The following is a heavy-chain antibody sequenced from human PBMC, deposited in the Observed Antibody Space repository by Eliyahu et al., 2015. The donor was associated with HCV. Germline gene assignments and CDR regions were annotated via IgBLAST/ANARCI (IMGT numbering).Heavy chain of an antibody. J-gene: IGHJ3*02. CDR1: GYTFTSXG. Sequence: QVQLVQSGAEVKKPGAXVKVXCKASGYTFTSXGISWVRXALGQGLGWMGWXSAYNGNTNXAQKLQGRVTMTTDTSTSTAYMELRSLRSDDTAVYYCARDSSGYYLDAFDIWGQGTMVTVSS. CDR2: XSAYNGNT. D-gene: IGHD3-22*01. CDR3: ARDSSGYYLDAFDI. V-gene: IGHV1-18*04.